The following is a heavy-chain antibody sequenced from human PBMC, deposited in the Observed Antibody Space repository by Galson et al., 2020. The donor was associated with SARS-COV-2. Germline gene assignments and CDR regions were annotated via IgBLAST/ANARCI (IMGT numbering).Heavy chain of an antibody. CDR1: GFTFTSSA. J-gene: IGHJ3*02. CDR2: IVVGSGNT. V-gene: IGHV1-58*01. D-gene: IGHD2-2*01. CDR3: AAPDCSSTSCNDAFDI. Sequence: SVKVSSKASGFTFTSSAVQWVRQACGQRLEWIGWIVVGSGNTNYAQKFQERVTITRDMSTSTAYMELSSLRSEDTAVYYCAAPDCSSTSCNDAFDIWGQGTMVTVSS.